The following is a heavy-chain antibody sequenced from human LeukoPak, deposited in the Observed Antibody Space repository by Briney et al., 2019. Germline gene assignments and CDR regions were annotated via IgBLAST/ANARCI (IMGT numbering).Heavy chain of an antibody. CDR3: ASRVTVAGRGYFDY. V-gene: IGHV1-69*05. D-gene: IGHD6-19*01. CDR2: IIPIFGTA. CDR1: GGTFSSYA. J-gene: IGHJ4*02. Sequence: VASVKVSCKAFGGTFSSYAISWVRQAPGQGLEWMGGIIPIFGTANYAQKFQGRVTITTDESTSTAYMELSSLRSEDTAVYYCASRVTVAGRGYFDYWGQGTLVTVSS.